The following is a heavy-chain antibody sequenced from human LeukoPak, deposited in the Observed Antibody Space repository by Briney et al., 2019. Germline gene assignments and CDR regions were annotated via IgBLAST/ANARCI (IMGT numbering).Heavy chain of an antibody. CDR3: ASGYDSDIFDY. V-gene: IGHV3-7*01. CDR1: GFTFSSYW. D-gene: IGHD5-12*01. Sequence: PGGSLRLSCAASGFTFSSYWMSWVRQAPGKGLEWVANIKQDGSEKYYVDSVKGRFTISRDNAKNSLYLQMNSLRAEDTAVYSCASGYDSDIFDYWGQGTLVTVSS. J-gene: IGHJ4*02. CDR2: IKQDGSEK.